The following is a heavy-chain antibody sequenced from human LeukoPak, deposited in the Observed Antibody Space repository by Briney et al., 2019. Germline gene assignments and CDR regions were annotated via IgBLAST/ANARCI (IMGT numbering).Heavy chain of an antibody. J-gene: IGHJ4*02. D-gene: IGHD3-9*01. CDR2: IYYSGST. V-gene: IGHV4-59*01. CDR3: ARVQSDILTGYRDYFDY. CDR1: GGSISSYY. Sequence: PSETLSLTCTVSGGSISSYYWSWIRQPPGKGLEWIGYIYYSGSTNYNPSPKSRVTISVDTSKNQFSLKLSSVTAADTAVYYCARVQSDILTGYRDYFDYWGQGTLVTVSS.